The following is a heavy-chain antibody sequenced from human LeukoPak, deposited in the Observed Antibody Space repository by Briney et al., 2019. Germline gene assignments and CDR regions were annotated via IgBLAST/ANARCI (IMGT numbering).Heavy chain of an antibody. CDR1: GGSFSGYY. Sequence: SSETLSLTCAVYGGSFSGYYWSWIRQRPGKGLEWIGEINHSGSTNYNPSLKSRVTISVDTSKNQFSLKLSSVTAADTAVYCCASRIVVPAAIASDYWGQGTLVTVSS. J-gene: IGHJ4*02. D-gene: IGHD2-2*01. CDR3: ASRIVVPAAIASDY. V-gene: IGHV4-34*01. CDR2: INHSGST.